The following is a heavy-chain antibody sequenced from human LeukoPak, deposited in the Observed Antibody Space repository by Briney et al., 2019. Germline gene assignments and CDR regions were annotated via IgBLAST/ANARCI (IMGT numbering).Heavy chain of an antibody. Sequence: PGGSLRLSRAASGFTFSSYAMSWVRQAPGKGLEWVSAISGSGGSTYYADFVKGRFTISRDNSKNTLYLQMTSLRAEDTAVYYCASSWGSAIDFWGQGTLVTVSS. CDR1: GFTFSSYA. J-gene: IGHJ4*02. D-gene: IGHD3-16*01. V-gene: IGHV3-23*01. CDR2: ISGSGGST. CDR3: ASSWGSAIDF.